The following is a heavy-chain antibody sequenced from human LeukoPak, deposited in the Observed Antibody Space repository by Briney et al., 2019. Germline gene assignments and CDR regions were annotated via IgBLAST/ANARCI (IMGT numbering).Heavy chain of an antibody. Sequence: PGGSLRLSCAASGFTFSSYGMHWVRQAPGKGLEWVAFIRYDGSNKHYADSVKGRFTISRDNSKNTLYLQMNSLRAEDTAVYYCAKGLYSSGSRFDYWGEGTLVTVSS. CDR1: GFTFSSYG. J-gene: IGHJ4*02. V-gene: IGHV3-30*02. CDR2: IRYDGSNK. D-gene: IGHD6-19*01. CDR3: AKGLYSSGSRFDY.